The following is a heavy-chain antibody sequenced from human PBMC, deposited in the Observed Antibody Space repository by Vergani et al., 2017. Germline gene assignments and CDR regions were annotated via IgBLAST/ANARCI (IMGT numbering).Heavy chain of an antibody. D-gene: IGHD1-7*01. Sequence: QITLKESGPTLVKPTQTLTLTCTFSGFSLNTRGVSVAWIRPPPGKALDWLALIYWNDDQHYSPSLNNSVTITKDTSKNQVVLTMTNMDYVDTGTYYCVYRKTECGTTGCFYPFYYYYYMDVWGKGTTVTVS. CDR1: GFSLNTRGVS. J-gene: IGHJ6*03. CDR2: IYWNDDQ. V-gene: IGHV2-5*04. CDR3: VYRKTECGTTGCFYPFYYYYYMDV.